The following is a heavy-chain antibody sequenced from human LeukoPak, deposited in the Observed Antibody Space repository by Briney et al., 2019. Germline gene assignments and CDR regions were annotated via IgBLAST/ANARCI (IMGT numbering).Heavy chain of an antibody. J-gene: IGHJ5*02. Sequence: PSQTLSLTCTVSGGSISSGGYYWSWIRQHPGKGLEWIGYIYYSGSTYYNPSLESRVTISVDTSKNQFSLKLSSVTAADTAVYYCARARYSSSWYDPNWFDPWGQGTLVTVSS. CDR3: ARARYSSSWYDPNWFDP. D-gene: IGHD6-13*01. CDR1: GGSISSGGYY. V-gene: IGHV4-31*03. CDR2: IYYSGST.